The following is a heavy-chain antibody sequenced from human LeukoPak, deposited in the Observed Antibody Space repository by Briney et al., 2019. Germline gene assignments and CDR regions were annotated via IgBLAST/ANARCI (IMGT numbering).Heavy chain of an antibody. J-gene: IGHJ4*02. CDR3: ARGSYDYVWGSPTPYYFDY. Sequence: SVKVSCXASGGTFSSYAISWVRQAPGQGLEWMGRIIPIFGTASYAQKFQGRVTITTDESTSTAYMELSSLRSEDTAVYYCARGSYDYVWGSPTPYYFDYWGQGTLVTVSS. V-gene: IGHV1-69*05. D-gene: IGHD3-16*01. CDR2: IIPIFGTA. CDR1: GGTFSSYA.